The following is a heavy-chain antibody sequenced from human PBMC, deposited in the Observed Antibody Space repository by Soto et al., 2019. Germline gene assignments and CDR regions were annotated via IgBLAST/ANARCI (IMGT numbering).Heavy chain of an antibody. D-gene: IGHD2-21*01. V-gene: IGHV4-59*01. CDR3: AREWHIVVVGGARPYNWFDP. Sequence: SETLSLTCTVSGGSISSYYWSWIRQPPGKGLERVGYRYYSGSTNYNPSLKSRVTISVDTSKNQFSMKLSSVTAADTAVYYCAREWHIVVVGGARPYNWFDPWGQGTLVTVSS. J-gene: IGHJ5*02. CDR2: RYYSGST. CDR1: GGSISSYY.